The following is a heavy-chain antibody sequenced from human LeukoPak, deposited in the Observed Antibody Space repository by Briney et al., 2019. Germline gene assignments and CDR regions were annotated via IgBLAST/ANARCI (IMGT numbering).Heavy chain of an antibody. CDR2: ISGSGGST. CDR3: AKDQELWFGPIYYYYGMDV. Sequence: GGSLRLSCAASGFTFSSYAMSWVRQAPGKGLEWVSAISGSGGSTYYADSVKGRFTISRDNSKNTLYLQMNSLRAEDTAVYYCAKDQELWFGPIYYYYGMDVWGQGTTVTVSS. V-gene: IGHV3-23*01. D-gene: IGHD3-10*01. J-gene: IGHJ6*02. CDR1: GFTFSSYA.